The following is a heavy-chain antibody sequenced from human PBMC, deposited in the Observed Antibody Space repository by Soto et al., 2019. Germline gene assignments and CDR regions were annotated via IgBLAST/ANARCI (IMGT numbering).Heavy chain of an antibody. J-gene: IGHJ6*02. Sequence: QVHLFESGGGVVQPGRSLRLSCAASGFTFSGYGMHWVRQAPGKGLEWVAVISDDSTKKYYGDSVKGRFTISRDNSNNILYLQMNSLRGEDTAVYYCAKDDKYSGMDVWGQGTTVTVSS. V-gene: IGHV3-30*18. D-gene: IGHD2-21*01. CDR2: ISDDSTKK. CDR3: AKDDKYSGMDV. CDR1: GFTFSGYG.